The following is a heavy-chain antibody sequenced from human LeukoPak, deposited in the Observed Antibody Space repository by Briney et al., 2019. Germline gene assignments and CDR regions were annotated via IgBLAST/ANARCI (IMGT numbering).Heavy chain of an antibody. CDR2: IDTNNGDS. CDR3: ARDPRDGYNCPFDY. Sequence: ASVKVSCKASGYTFTGYYIHWVRQAPGQGLEWMGWIDTNNGDSNYAQKFQGRVTMTRDTTISTAYMQVSRLRSDDTAVYYCARDPRDGYNCPFDYWGQGTLVTVSS. CDR1: GYTFTGYY. D-gene: IGHD5-24*01. V-gene: IGHV1-2*02. J-gene: IGHJ4*02.